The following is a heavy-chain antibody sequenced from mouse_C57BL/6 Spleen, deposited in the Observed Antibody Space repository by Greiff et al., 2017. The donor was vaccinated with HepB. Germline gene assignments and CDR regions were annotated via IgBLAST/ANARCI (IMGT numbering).Heavy chain of an antibody. J-gene: IGHJ2*01. CDR2: IHPSDSDT. D-gene: IGHD1-1*01. V-gene: IGHV1-74*01. Sequence: VQLQQPGAELVKPGASVKVSCKASGYTFTSYWMHWVKQRPGQGLEWIGRIHPSDSDTNYNQKFKGKATLTVDKSSSTAYMQLSSLTSEDSAVYDCAINSNYYGSCFDYWGQGTTLTVSS. CDR3: AINSNYYGSCFDY. CDR1: GYTFTSYW.